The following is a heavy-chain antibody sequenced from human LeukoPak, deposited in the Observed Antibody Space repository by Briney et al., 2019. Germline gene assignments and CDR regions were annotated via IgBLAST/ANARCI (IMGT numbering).Heavy chain of an antibody. D-gene: IGHD2-15*01. CDR3: ARGSESQLLLFDY. Sequence: SVKVSCKDSGGTFSSYAISWVRQAPGQRLEWMGGIIPIFGTANYAQKFQGRVTITADESTSTAYMELSSLRSEDTAVYYCARGSESQLLLFDYWGQGTLVTVSS. J-gene: IGHJ4*02. CDR2: IIPIFGTA. CDR1: GGTFSSYA. V-gene: IGHV1-69*01.